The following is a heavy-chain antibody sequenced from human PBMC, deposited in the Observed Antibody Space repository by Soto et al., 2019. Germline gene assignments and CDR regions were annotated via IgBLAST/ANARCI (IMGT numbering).Heavy chain of an antibody. Sequence: QVQLVESGGGVVQPGRSLRLSCAASGFTFSSYAMHWVRQAPGKGLEWVAVISYDGSNKYYADSVKGRFTISRDNSKNTLYLQMNSLRAEDTAVYYCAREYGIDGAAFDFWGQGTIVTVSS. J-gene: IGHJ3*01. D-gene: IGHD2-15*01. CDR2: ISYDGSNK. CDR1: GFTFSSYA. CDR3: AREYGIDGAAFDF. V-gene: IGHV3-30-3*01.